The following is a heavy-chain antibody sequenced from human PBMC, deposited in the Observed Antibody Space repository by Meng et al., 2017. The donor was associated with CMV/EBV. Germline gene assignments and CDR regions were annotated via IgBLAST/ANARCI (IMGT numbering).Heavy chain of an antibody. V-gene: IGHV4-61*02. CDR3: ARGLITMVRGVPFDY. J-gene: IGHJ4*02. CDR1: GGSISSGSYY. D-gene: IGHD3-10*01. Sequence: QVQLQESGPGLVKPSQTLSLTCTVSGGSISSGSYYWNWIRQPAGKGLEWIGRIYTSGSTNYNPSLKSRVTISVDTSKNQFSLKLSSVTAADTAVYYCARGLITMVRGVPFDYWGQGTLVTVSS. CDR2: IYTSGST.